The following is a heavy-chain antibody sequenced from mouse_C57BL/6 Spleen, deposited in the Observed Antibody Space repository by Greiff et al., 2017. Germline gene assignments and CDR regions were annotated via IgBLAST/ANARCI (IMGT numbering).Heavy chain of an antibody. V-gene: IGHV10-3*01. D-gene: IGHD2-4*01. J-gene: IGHJ3*01. CDR1: GFTFNTYA. CDR3: VRDGDYPFAY. Sequence: EVQLVESGGGLVQPKGSLKLSCAASGFTFNTYAMHWVRQAPGQGLEWVARIRRKSSNYATYYADSVKDRFTISRKDSQSMLYLQMNNLKTEDTAMYYCVRDGDYPFAYWGQGTLVTVSA. CDR2: IRRKSSNYAT.